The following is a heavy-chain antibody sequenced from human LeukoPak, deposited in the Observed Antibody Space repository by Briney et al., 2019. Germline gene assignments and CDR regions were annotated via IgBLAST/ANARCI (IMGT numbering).Heavy chain of an antibody. CDR1: GFTFSSYA. CDR2: ISGSGGST. V-gene: IGHV3-23*01. J-gene: IGHJ6*02. D-gene: IGHD3-3*01. CDR3: AKGARYYDFWSGPPHYYYGMDV. Sequence: GASLRLSCAASGFTFSSYAMSWVRQAPGKGLEWVSPISGSGGSTYYADSVKGRVTISRDNSKNTLYLQMNSLRAEDTAVYYCAKGARYYDFWSGPPHYYYGMDVWGQGTTVTVSS.